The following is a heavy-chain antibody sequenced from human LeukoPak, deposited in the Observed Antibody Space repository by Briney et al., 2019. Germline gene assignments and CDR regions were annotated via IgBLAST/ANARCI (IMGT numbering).Heavy chain of an antibody. Sequence: SETLSLTCAVYGGSFSGYYWSWIRQPPGKGLEWVGEVNHSGSTSYNPSLKSRVTISVDTSKNQFSLKLSSVTAADTAVYYCARLFSYPVVIFDYWGQGTLVTVSS. CDR1: GGSFSGYY. V-gene: IGHV4-34*01. CDR2: VNHSGST. J-gene: IGHJ4*02. CDR3: ARLFSYPVVIFDY. D-gene: IGHD3-22*01.